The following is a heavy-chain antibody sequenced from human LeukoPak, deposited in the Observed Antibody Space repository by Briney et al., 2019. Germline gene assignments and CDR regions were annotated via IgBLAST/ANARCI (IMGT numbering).Heavy chain of an antibody. CDR2: IYQTTT. CDR3: ARNFPGRTEDV. D-gene: IGHD1-14*01. CDR1: GDSMSPYF. V-gene: IGHV4-59*01. J-gene: IGHJ6*04. Sequence: SETLSLTCTVSGDSMSPYFWTWVRQSPGKGLEWVGYIYQTTTTYNSSLKGRVTISTDMSQNQLSLKVTSVTAADTAVYYCARNFPGRTEDVWGKGTTVIVSS.